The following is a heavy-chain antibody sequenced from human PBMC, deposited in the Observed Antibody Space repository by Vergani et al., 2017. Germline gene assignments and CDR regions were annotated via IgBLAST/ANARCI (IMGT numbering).Heavy chain of an antibody. CDR1: GGSIHPSRSF. CDR2: INYVGRT. J-gene: IGHJ2*01. D-gene: IGHD3-10*01. CDR3: ARGRGDNGYLDL. Sequence: QLQLQESGPGLVKPSETLSLIFTVSGGSIHPSRSFLGWIRQSPGKGLEWIGSINYVGRTYYIPSLQSRATVFVDTSKNQFSLNLTSVTAADTAVYYCARGRGDNGYLDLWGRGSLVTVSS. V-gene: IGHV4-39*01.